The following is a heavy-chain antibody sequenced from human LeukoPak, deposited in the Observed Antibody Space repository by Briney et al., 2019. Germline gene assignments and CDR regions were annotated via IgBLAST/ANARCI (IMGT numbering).Heavy chain of an antibody. CDR1: GYTFTSYD. CDR2: MNPNSGNT. J-gene: IGHJ1*01. D-gene: IGHD3-3*01. V-gene: IGHV1-8*03. CDR3: ARGSMPITIFGVVIIREYFQH. Sequence: ASVKVSCKASGYTFTSYDINWVRQATGQGLEWMGWMNPNSGNTGYAQKFQGRVTITRNTSISTAYMELSSLRSEDTAVYYCARGSMPITIFGVVIIREYFQHWGQGTLVTVSS.